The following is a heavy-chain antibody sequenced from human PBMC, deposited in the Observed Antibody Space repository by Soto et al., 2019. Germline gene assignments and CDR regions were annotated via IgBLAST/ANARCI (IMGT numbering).Heavy chain of an antibody. CDR2: ISYDGTNK. D-gene: IGHD6-19*01. J-gene: IGHJ3*02. CDR1: GFSFSSYG. Sequence: QVQLVESGGGVVQPGRSLRLSCAASGFSFSSYGMHWVRQAPGKGLEWVAVISYDGTNKYYADSVKGRFTISRDNSKNTLYLQMNSLRPEDTAVYYCAKLRYQSTGWSPGAFDIWAKGQWSPSLQ. CDR3: AKLRYQSTGWSPGAFDI. V-gene: IGHV3-30*18.